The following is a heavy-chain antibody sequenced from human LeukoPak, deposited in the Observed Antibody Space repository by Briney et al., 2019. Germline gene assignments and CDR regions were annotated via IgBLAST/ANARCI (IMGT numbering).Heavy chain of an antibody. V-gene: IGHV3-23*01. CDR2: ISGSGGST. D-gene: IGHD6-19*01. CDR3: AKLKGGLISGWYFDY. Sequence: PGGSLRLSCSASGFTFSNYAMSWVRQAPGKGLEWVSGISGSGGSTYYADSVKGRFTISRDNPKNTLNLQMNSLRAEDTAVYYCAKLKGGLISGWYFDYWGQGTLVTVSS. CDR1: GFTFSNYA. J-gene: IGHJ4*02.